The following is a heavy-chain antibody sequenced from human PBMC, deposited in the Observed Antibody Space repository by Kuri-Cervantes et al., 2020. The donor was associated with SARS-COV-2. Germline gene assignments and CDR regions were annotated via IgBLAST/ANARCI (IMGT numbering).Heavy chain of an antibody. V-gene: IGHV4-38-2*02. CDR3: ARYLYGSGSYYNSYYFDY. J-gene: IGHJ4*02. CDR1: GYSISGGYY. D-gene: IGHD3-10*01. CDR2: INHSGST. Sequence: GSLRLSCTVSGYSISGGYYWGWIRQPPGKGLEWIGEINHSGSTNYNPSLKSRVTISVDTSKNQFSLKLSSVTAADTAVYYCARYLYGSGSYYNSYYFDYWGQGTLVTVSS.